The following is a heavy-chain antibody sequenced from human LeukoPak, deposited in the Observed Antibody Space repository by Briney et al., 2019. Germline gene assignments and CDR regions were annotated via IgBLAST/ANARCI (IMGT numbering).Heavy chain of an antibody. CDR2: IKSKTAGGTT. D-gene: IGHD4-17*01. V-gene: IGHV3-15*05. CDR3: ATEYYGAYNY. Sequence: PGGPLRLSCAASGFTFSDAWMSWVRQAPGKGLEWVGHIKSKTAGGTTDYAEPVKGRFSISRDDSKDTVSLEMNSLKTEDTAVYYCATEYYGAYNYWGRGTLVTVSS. CDR1: GFTFSDAW. J-gene: IGHJ4*02.